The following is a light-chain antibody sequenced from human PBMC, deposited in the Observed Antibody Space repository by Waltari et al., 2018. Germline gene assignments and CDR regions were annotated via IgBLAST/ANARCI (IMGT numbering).Light chain of an antibody. CDR1: QDISNY. CDR2: DAS. J-gene: IGKJ4*01. CDR3: QQYDNLQLT. V-gene: IGKV1-33*01. Sequence: DIQMTQSPSSLSASVGDRVTITCQARQDISNYLNWYQQKPGKAPKRLIYDASKLETGVPSRFSGRGAGTDFTCTISSLQPEEIATYYCQQYDNLQLTVGGGTKVEIK.